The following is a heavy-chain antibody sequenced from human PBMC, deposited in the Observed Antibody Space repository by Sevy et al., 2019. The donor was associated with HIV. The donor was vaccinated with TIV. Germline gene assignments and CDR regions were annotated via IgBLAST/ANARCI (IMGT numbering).Heavy chain of an antibody. Sequence: SETLSLTCTVSGGSISSYYWSWIRQPAGKGLEWLGRIYTSGSTNYNPSLKSRVTMSVDTSKNQFSLKLSSVTAADTAVYSCARDVVPFYYGSGSNWFDPWGQGTLVTVS. D-gene: IGHD3-10*01. CDR2: IYTSGST. CDR1: GGSISSYY. CDR3: ARDVVPFYYGSGSNWFDP. J-gene: IGHJ5*02. V-gene: IGHV4-4*07.